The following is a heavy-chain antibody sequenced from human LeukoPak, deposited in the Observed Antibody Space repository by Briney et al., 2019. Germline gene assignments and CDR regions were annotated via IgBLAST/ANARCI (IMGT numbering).Heavy chain of an antibody. CDR1: GFTFSSYA. D-gene: IGHD6-6*01. CDR2: ISSSGSST. CDR3: AKDRGQLVPKYNWFDP. J-gene: IGHJ5*02. V-gene: IGHV3-23*01. Sequence: GGSLRLSCAASGFTFSSYAMNWVRQAPGKGLEWVSAISSSGSSTYYADSVKGRFTISSDNSKNTPYLQMNSLRAEDTAVYYCAKDRGQLVPKYNWFDPWGQGTLVTVSS.